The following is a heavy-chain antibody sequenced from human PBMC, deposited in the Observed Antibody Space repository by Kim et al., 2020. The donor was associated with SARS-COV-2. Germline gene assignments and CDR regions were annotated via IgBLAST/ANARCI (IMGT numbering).Heavy chain of an antibody. Sequence: SETLSLTCTVSGGSISSSSYYWGWIRQPPGKGLEWIGSIYYSGSTYYNPSLKSRVTISVDTSNNQFSLKLSSVTAADTAVYYCARQARRGHIVARHDWVDPWGQGTLVTVSS. D-gene: IGHD2-15*01. V-gene: IGHV4-39*01. J-gene: IGHJ5*02. CDR2: IYYSGST. CDR1: GGSISSSSYY. CDR3: ARQARRGHIVARHDWVDP.